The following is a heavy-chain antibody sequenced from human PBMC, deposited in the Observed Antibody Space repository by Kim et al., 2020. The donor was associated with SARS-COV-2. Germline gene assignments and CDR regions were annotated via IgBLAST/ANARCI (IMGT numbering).Heavy chain of an antibody. CDR3: AKEGEILTGYYYFDY. CDR1: GFTFSSYG. Sequence: GGSLRLSCAASGFTFSSYGMHWVRQAPGKRLEWAAVIWYDGSNKYYADSVKGRFTISRDNSKNTLYLQMNSLRAEDTAVYYCAKEGEILTGYYYFDYWGQGTLVTVSS. J-gene: IGHJ4*02. D-gene: IGHD3-9*01. CDR2: IWYDGSNK. V-gene: IGHV3-33*06.